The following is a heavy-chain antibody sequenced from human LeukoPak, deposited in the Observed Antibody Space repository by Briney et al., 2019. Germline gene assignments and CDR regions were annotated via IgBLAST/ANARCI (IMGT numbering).Heavy chain of an antibody. V-gene: IGHV3-30*03. CDR1: GFIFSSYW. CDR3: ARGSSWLIDY. Sequence: GGSLRLSCAASGFIFSSYWMAWVRQAPGKGLEWVAVISYDGSNKYYADSVKGRFTISRDNSKNTLYLQMNSLRAEDTAVYYCARGSSWLIDYWGQGTLVTVSS. CDR2: ISYDGSNK. J-gene: IGHJ4*02. D-gene: IGHD6-13*01.